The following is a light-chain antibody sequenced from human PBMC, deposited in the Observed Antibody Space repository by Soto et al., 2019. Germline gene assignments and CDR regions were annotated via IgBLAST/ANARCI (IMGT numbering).Light chain of an antibody. J-gene: IGKJ1*01. CDR1: QRVLYSSNKKNY. CDR2: WAS. V-gene: IGKV4-1*01. Sequence: DIVMTQSPDSLAVSLGERATINCKSSQRVLYSSNKKNYLAWYQQKSGQSPKVLIYWASTRESGVPDRFSGSGSGTDFTLTISSLQAEDAAVYYCQQSYSTPRTFGQGTKLEIK. CDR3: QQSYSTPRT.